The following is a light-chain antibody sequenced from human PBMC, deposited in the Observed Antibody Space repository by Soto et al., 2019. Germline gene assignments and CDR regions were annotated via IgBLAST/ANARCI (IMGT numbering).Light chain of an antibody. CDR2: DAS. Sequence: EIVFTQSPATLSLSPGERATLSCRASQSVSSYLAWYQQKPCQAPRHLIYDASNRAPGIPARFSGSGSGTDFTLCISSLEPEVFAVYYCQQRSNWPPYTFGRGTKLEL. CDR1: QSVSSY. CDR3: QQRSNWPPYT. V-gene: IGKV3-11*01. J-gene: IGKJ2*01.